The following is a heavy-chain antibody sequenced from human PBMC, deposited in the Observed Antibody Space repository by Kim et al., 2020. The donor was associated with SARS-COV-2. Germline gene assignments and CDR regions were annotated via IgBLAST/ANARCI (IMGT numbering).Heavy chain of an antibody. D-gene: IGHD3-22*01. CDR1: GYTVTGYY. Sequence: ASVKVSCKASGYTVTGYYMHWVRQAPGQGLEWMGRINPNSGGTNYAQKFQGRVTMTRDTSISTAYMELSRLISDDTAVYYCARDLLYDSSGYYSKYYFDYWGQGTLVTVSS. CDR3: ARDLLYDSSGYYSKYYFDY. CDR2: INPNSGGT. J-gene: IGHJ4*02. V-gene: IGHV1-2*06.